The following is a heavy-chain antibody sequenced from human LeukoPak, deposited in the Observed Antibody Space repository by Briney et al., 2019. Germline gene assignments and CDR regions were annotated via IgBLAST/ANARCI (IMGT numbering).Heavy chain of an antibody. V-gene: IGHV3-48*02. D-gene: IGHD3-9*01. CDR2: IRTTAEGANYS. CDR1: GFTFTDYP. CDR3: ATGIRYAFDY. Sequence: PGGSLRLSCATSGFTFTDYPMNWVRQAPGKGVEWISNIRTTAEGANYSYYAASVKGRVTISRDDAKNTLYLHMNSLRDDDTAVYYCATGIRYAFDYWGQGILVTVSS. J-gene: IGHJ4*02.